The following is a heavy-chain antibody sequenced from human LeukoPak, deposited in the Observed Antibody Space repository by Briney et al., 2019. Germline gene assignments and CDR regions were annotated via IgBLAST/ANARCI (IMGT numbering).Heavy chain of an antibody. CDR3: ARQWKWFDP. CDR2: IKQDGTEK. CDR1: GFTFTSYY. Sequence: AGGSLRLSCAASGFTFTSYYMSWIRQAPGKGLEWVANIKQDGTEKDYVDSVEGRFTISRDNDKSSVYLQMNSLSVEDTAVYYCARQWKWFDPWGQGTLVTVSS. V-gene: IGHV3-7*01. D-gene: IGHD6-19*01. J-gene: IGHJ5*02.